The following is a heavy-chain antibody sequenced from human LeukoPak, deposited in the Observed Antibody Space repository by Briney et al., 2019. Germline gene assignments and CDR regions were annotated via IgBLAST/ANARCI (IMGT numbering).Heavy chain of an antibody. CDR1: GGSISCGDYY. CDR2: IYYSGST. D-gene: IGHD5-18*01. CDR3: ARFRDVVATERSGYSYGYRYYFDY. Sequence: PSQTLSLTCTVSGGSISCGDYYWSWIRQPPGKGLEWIGYIYYSGSTYYNPSLKSRVTISVDTSKNQFSLKLSSVTAADTAVYYCARFRDVVATERSGYSYGYRYYFDYWGQGTLVTVSS. V-gene: IGHV4-30-4*01. J-gene: IGHJ4*02.